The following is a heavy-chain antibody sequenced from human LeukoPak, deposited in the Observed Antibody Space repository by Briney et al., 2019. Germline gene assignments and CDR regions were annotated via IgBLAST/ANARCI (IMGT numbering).Heavy chain of an antibody. Sequence: AASVKVSCKASGHAFTGYYMHWVRQAPGQGLEWMGWINPNSGGTNYAQKFQGRVTMTRDTSISTAYMELSGLRSDDTAVYYCARALKGGDTAPYFDWGQGTMVTVSS. CDR3: ARALKGGDTAPYFD. J-gene: IGHJ3*01. D-gene: IGHD5-18*01. CDR2: INPNSGGT. V-gene: IGHV1-2*02. CDR1: GHAFTGYY.